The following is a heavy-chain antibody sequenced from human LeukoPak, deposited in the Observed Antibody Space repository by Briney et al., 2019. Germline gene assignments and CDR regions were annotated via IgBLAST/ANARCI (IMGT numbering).Heavy chain of an antibody. CDR1: GGSLSGLY. J-gene: IGHJ4*02. V-gene: IGHV4-34*01. CDR2: INHSGST. Sequence: SETLSLTCAVYGGSLSGLYWSWIRQPPGKGLEWIGEINHSGSTNYNPSLKSRVTISVDTSKNQFFLKLSSVTAADTAVYYCAKNFDYWGQGTLVTVSS. CDR3: AKNFDY.